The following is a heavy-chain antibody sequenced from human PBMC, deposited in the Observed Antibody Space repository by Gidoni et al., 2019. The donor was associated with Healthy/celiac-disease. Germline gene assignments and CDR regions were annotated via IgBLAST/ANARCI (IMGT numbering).Heavy chain of an antibody. V-gene: IGHV4-34*01. D-gene: IGHD5-18*01. Sequence: QVQLQQWGAGLLKPSETLSLTCAVYGGSFSGYYWSWIRQPPGKGLEWIGEINHSGSTNYNPSLKSRVTISVDTSKNQFSLKLSSVTAADTAVYYCARGRLTKTAQLWLYYYYYYMDVWGKGTTVTVSS. J-gene: IGHJ6*03. CDR3: ARGRLTKTAQLWLYYYYYYMDV. CDR1: GGSFSGYY. CDR2: INHSGST.